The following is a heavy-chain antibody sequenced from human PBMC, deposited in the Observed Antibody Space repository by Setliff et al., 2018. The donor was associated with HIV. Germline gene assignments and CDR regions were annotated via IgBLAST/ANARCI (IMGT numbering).Heavy chain of an antibody. CDR1: GYTLTTYD. V-gene: IGHV1-18*01. CDR3: ARTDYGGNSGGNYFDY. J-gene: IGHJ4*02. D-gene: IGHD4-17*01. Sequence: RASVNVSCKASGYTLTTYDITWVRQAPGQGLEWLGWISPYNGHTNFAQKFQGRVTMTTDTATSTAYMEVRSLRSDDTAVYYCARTDYGGNSGGNYFDYWGQGSLVTVSS. CDR2: ISPYNGHT.